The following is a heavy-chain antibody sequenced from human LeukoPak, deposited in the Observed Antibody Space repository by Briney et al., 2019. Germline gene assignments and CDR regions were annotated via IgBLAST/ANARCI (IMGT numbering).Heavy chain of an antibody. D-gene: IGHD3-22*01. V-gene: IGHV3-30-3*01. Sequence: GGSLRLSCAASGFTFSSYAMHWVRQAPGKGLEWVAVISYDGSNKYYADSVKGRFTISRDNSKNTLYLQMNSLRAEDTAVYYCAKDRDSSGYYYVSGGMDVWGQGTTVTVSS. CDR2: ISYDGSNK. J-gene: IGHJ6*02. CDR3: AKDRDSSGYYYVSGGMDV. CDR1: GFTFSSYA.